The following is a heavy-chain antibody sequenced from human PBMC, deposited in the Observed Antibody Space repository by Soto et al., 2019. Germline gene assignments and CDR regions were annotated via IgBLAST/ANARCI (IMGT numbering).Heavy chain of an antibody. J-gene: IGHJ6*02. D-gene: IGHD3-3*01. Sequence: GASVKVSCKASGYSFTNYGISWVRQAPGQRLEWMGWISGYNGDTNYAQKLQGRVTMTTERSTGTAHMEVKSLRSDDTAVYYCARFTIFGVDMSPPYYYGLDVWGQGTTVTVSS. CDR3: ARFTIFGVDMSPPYYYGLDV. V-gene: IGHV1-18*01. CDR1: GYSFTNYG. CDR2: ISGYNGDT.